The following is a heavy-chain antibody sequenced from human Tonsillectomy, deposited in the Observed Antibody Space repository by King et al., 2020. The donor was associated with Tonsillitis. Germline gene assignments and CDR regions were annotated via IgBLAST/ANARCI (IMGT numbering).Heavy chain of an antibody. J-gene: IGHJ6*03. CDR2: IYHSGRT. D-gene: IGHD6-13*01. V-gene: IGHV4-4*02. CDR1: GGSISSDNW. CDR3: VKWRSDSRSWYAEYFHNSMDV. Sequence: QLQESGPGLVKPSGTLSLTCAVSGGSISSDNWWSLVRQPPGKGLERIGEIYHSGRTNSNPSLQSRVTLSIDKSKNQFSLELISVTAADTAVYYCVKWRSDSRSWYAEYFHNSMDVWGIGTTVTVSS.